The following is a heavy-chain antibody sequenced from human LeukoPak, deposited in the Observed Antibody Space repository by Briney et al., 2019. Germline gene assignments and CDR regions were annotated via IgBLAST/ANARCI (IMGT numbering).Heavy chain of an antibody. D-gene: IGHD2-15*01. CDR3: ARDFRYCSGGSCYSSNWFDP. J-gene: IGHJ5*02. CDR2: IQNDEIDK. Sequence: GGSLRLSCAASGFTFTTYGMHWVRQAPGEGLEWVAFIQNDEIDKYYADSVKGRFTISRDNSKNTLYLQMNSLRAEDTAVYYCARDFRYCSGGSCYSSNWFDPWGQGTLVTVSS. CDR1: GFTFTTYG. V-gene: IGHV3-30*02.